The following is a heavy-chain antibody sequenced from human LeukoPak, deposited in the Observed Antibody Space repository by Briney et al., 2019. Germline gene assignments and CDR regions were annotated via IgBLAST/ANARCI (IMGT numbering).Heavy chain of an antibody. CDR2: IGGRDSGT. V-gene: IGHV3-23*01. CDR3: AAGYYYYGMDF. J-gene: IGHJ6*02. CDR1: GFTFSNYA. Sequence: GGSLGLSCVASGFTFSNYAMIWVRQTPGKGLEWVSAIGGRDSGTYYTDSVKGRFTISRDNSKNTLYLQMNSPRAEDTAVYYCAAGYYYYGMDFWGQGTTVTVSS. D-gene: IGHD6-13*01.